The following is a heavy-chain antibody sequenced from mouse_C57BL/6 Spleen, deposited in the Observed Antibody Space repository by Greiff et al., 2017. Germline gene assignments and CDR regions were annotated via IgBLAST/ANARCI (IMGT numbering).Heavy chain of an antibody. J-gene: IGHJ4*01. CDR1: GFSLTSYA. Sequence: VKLMESGPGLVAPSQSLSITCTVSGFSLTSYAISWVRQPPGKGLEWLGVIWTGGGTNYNSALKSRLSISKDNSKSQVFLKMNSLQTDDTARYYCAREAQARGYAMDYWGQGTSVTVSS. V-gene: IGHV2-9-1*01. CDR3: AREAQARGYAMDY. CDR2: IWTGGGT. D-gene: IGHD3-2*02.